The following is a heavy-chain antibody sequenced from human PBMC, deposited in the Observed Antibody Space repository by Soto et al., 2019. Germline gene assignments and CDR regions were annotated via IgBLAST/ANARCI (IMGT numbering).Heavy chain of an antibody. Sequence: SETLSLTCTVSGGSISGYYWSWIRQPPGKGLEWIGNVYYSGGAKYNPSVKRRVSISVDTSKNQFSLNLSSVTAADTAVYYCTRDGDGRMTTNPYYYYGVDVWGPGITVTVSS. D-gene: IGHD2-21*02. J-gene: IGHJ6*02. CDR1: GGSISGYY. V-gene: IGHV4-59*01. CDR2: VYYSGGA. CDR3: TRDGDGRMTTNPYYYYGVDV.